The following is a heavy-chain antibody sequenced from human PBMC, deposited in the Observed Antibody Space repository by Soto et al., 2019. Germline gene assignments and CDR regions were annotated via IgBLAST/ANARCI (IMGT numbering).Heavy chain of an antibody. V-gene: IGHV3-30-3*01. CDR3: GRSKSSSWPPFDY. Sequence: QVQLVESGGGVVQPGRSLRLSCAASGFTFSSYAMHWVRQAPGKGLEWVAVISYDGSNKYYADSVKGRFTISRDNSKNTLYLQMNSLRAEDTAVYYCGRSKSSSWPPFDYWGQGTLVTVSS. D-gene: IGHD6-13*01. CDR2: ISYDGSNK. CDR1: GFTFSSYA. J-gene: IGHJ4*02.